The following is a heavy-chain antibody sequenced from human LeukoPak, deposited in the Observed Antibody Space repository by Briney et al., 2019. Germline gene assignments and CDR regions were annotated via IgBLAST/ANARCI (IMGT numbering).Heavy chain of an antibody. CDR1: GYTFTSYD. CDR3: ARDPGGGFGEPNYYYYMDV. J-gene: IGHJ6*03. CDR2: MNPNSGNT. D-gene: IGHD3-10*01. V-gene: IGHV1-8*03. Sequence: GASVKVSCKASGYTFTSYDINWVRQATGQGLEWMGWMNPNSGNTGYAQKFQGRVTITRNTSISTAYMELSSLRSEDTAVYYCARDPGGGFGEPNYYYYMDVWGKGTTVTISS.